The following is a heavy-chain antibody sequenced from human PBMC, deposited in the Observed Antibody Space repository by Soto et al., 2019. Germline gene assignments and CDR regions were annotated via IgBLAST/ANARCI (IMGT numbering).Heavy chain of an antibody. D-gene: IGHD6-13*01. V-gene: IGHV3-48*03. CDR1: GFTFSSYE. CDR3: AKDLGYTSSWYYALHI. CDR2: ISSSGSTI. J-gene: IGHJ3*02. Sequence: EVQLVESGGGLVQPGGSLRLSCAASGFTFSSYEMNWVRQAPGKGLEWVSYISSSGSTIYYADSVKGRFTISRDNAKNSLYLQMNSLRAEDTAVYYCAKDLGYTSSWYYALHIWGQGTMVTVSS.